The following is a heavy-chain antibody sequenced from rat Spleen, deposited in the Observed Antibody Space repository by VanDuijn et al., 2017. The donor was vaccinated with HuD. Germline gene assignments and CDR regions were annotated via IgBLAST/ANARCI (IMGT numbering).Heavy chain of an antibody. J-gene: IGHJ2*01. CDR2: ISYEGSST. CDR3: ATEGGSGDYLDY. CDR1: GFTFSNYY. D-gene: IGHD3-7*01. V-gene: IGHV5-22*01. Sequence: EVQLVESGGGLVQPGRSMKLSCAASGFTFSNYYMAWVRQAPTKGLEWVATISYEGSSTYYGDSVKGRFTISRDNAKSTLYLQMNSLRSEDTATYYCATEGGSGDYLDYWGQGVMVTVSS.